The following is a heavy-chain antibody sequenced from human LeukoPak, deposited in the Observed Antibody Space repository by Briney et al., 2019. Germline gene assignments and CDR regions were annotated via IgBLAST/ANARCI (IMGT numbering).Heavy chain of an antibody. Sequence: PSEILSLTCTVSGGSISSGGYYWSWIRQPPGKGLEWIGYIYHSGSTYYNPSLKSRVTISVDRSKTQFSLELSSVTATDTAVYFCATNRAGTYDRPFDIWGQGTMVTVSS. J-gene: IGHJ3*02. CDR1: GGSISSGGYY. CDR2: IYHSGST. V-gene: IGHV4-30-2*01. CDR3: ATNRAGTYDRPFDI. D-gene: IGHD1-26*01.